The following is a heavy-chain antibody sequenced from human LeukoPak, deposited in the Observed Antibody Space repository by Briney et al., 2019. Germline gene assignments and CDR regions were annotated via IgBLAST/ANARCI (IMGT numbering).Heavy chain of an antibody. V-gene: IGHV3-48*03. J-gene: IGHJ4*02. Sequence: GGSVRLSCAASGFRFSTYEMNWVRQAPGKGLEWVSYISSGGAAIYYADSVKGRFSISRDNAKNSLYLQMNSLRAEDTAVYYCARDRPSGNITMIRGVALDYWGQGTLVTVSS. CDR3: ARDRPSGNITMIRGVALDY. CDR2: ISSGGAAI. CDR1: GFRFSTYE. D-gene: IGHD3-10*01.